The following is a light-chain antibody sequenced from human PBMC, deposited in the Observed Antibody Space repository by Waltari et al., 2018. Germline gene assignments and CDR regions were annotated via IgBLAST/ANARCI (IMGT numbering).Light chain of an antibody. CDR3: QHGYGTPLT. CDR1: ENVNNY. Sequence: DIQMTQSPSSLSASVGDRVTITCRASENVNNYLNWYQQKPGKAPKLLIYKASTLQSGVPSRFSGLGSWTDYTFTISSLQSEDVATYYCQHGYGTPLTFGGGTKVEIK. J-gene: IGKJ4*01. V-gene: IGKV1-39*01. CDR2: KAS.